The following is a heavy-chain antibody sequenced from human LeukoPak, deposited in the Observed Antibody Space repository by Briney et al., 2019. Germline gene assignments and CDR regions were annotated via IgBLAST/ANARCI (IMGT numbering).Heavy chain of an antibody. CDR1: GFTVSSSN. CDR2: IYSGGST. J-gene: IGHJ3*02. D-gene: IGHD2-21*02. V-gene: IGHV3-66*02. Sequence: GGSLRLSCAASGFTVSSSNMSWVRQAPGKGLEWVSVIYSGGSTYYADSVKGRFTISRDNSKNTLYLQMNSLRAEDTAVYYCARETAAGAFDIWGQGTMVTVSS. CDR3: ARETAAGAFDI.